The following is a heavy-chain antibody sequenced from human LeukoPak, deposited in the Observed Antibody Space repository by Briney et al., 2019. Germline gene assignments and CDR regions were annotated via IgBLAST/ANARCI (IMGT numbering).Heavy chain of an antibody. D-gene: IGHD2-21*02. CDR1: GFTFDDYA. CDR3: XKVDAYCGGDCPADYYYYYMDV. Sequence: PGGSLRLSCAASGFTFDDYAMHWVRQAPGKGLEWVSLISGDGGSTYYADSVKGRFTISRDNSKNSLYLQMNSLRTEDTALYYCXKVDAYCGGDCPADYYYYYMDVWGKGTTVTVSS. CDR2: ISGDGGST. J-gene: IGHJ6*03. V-gene: IGHV3-43*02.